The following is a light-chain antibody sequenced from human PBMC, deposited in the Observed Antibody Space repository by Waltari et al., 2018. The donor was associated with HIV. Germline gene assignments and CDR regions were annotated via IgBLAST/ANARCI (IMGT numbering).Light chain of an antibody. J-gene: IGLJ2*01. V-gene: IGLV3-19*01. CDR3: QSRDTHNNHVL. CDR1: SPKTYY. Sequence: SSELTQDPVASVALGQTVTITCRGDSPKTYYATWYLYKPHQAPVLVIYHKNKRPSGIPSRFSGSSSGDTAALTITGAQADDEADYYCQSRDTHNNHVLFGGGTKLSVL. CDR2: HKN.